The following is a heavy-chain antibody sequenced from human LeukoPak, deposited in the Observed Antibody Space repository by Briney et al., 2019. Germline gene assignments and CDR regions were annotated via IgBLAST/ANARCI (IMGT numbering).Heavy chain of an antibody. CDR2: IYYRATT. CDR1: GGSISTYY. Sequence: KPSETLSLTCTVSGGSISTYYWSWIRQSPGKGLEWIGYIYYRATTNYNPSLKSRVTISVDTSKNQFSLKLTSVTAADTAVYYCAAHSDYYDSSGYLLIHPYFDYWGQGTLVTVSS. V-gene: IGHV4-59*01. D-gene: IGHD3-22*01. J-gene: IGHJ4*02. CDR3: AAHSDYYDSSGYLLIHPYFDY.